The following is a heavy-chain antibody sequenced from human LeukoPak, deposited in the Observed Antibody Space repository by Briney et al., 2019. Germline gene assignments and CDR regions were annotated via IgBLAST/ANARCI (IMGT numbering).Heavy chain of an antibody. Sequence: GGSLRLSCAASGFTFSSHWMSWVRQAPGKGLEWVANIKQDGSEKYYVDSVKGRFTISRDNAKNSLYLQMNSLRAEDTAVYYCARDQAYYYDSSGYRWGQGTLVTVSS. CDR1: GFTFSSHW. CDR3: ARDQAYYYDSSGYR. D-gene: IGHD3-22*01. J-gene: IGHJ5*02. CDR2: IKQDGSEK. V-gene: IGHV3-7*01.